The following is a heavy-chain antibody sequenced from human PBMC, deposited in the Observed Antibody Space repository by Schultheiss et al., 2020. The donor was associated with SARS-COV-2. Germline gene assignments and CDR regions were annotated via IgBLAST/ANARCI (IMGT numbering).Heavy chain of an antibody. D-gene: IGHD3-22*01. J-gene: IGHJ4*02. V-gene: IGHV1-8*02. CDR2: MNPNSGNT. CDR3: ARAYYYDSSALSFPIDY. Sequence: ASVKVSCKASGYTFTGYYMHWVRQATGQGLEWMGWMNPNSGNTGYAQKFQGRVTMTRNTSISTAYMELSRLRSDDTAVYYCARAYYYDSSALSFPIDYWGQGTLVTVSS. CDR1: GYTFTGYY.